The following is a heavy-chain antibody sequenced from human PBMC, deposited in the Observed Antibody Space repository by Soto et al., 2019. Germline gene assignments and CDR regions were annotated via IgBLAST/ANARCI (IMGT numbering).Heavy chain of an antibody. V-gene: IGHV1-18*01. Sequence: QVHLVQSGAEVKKPGASVKVSCKGSGYAFTTYGITWVRQAPGQGLEWMGWISAHNGNTNYAQKLPGRVTVTRDTSTSTAYMELTSLTSDDTAVYSSARGTYGDYWRQGALVTVSS. CDR1: GYAFTTYG. CDR3: ARGTYGDY. CDR2: ISAHNGNT. J-gene: IGHJ4*02. D-gene: IGHD4-17*01.